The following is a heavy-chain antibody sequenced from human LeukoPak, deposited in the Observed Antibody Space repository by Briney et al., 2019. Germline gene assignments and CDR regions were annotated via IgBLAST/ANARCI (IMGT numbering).Heavy chain of an antibody. CDR3: ARDQGTSVTRDGMDV. V-gene: IGHV7-4-1*02. Sequence: ASVKVSCQASGYIFTRYAMNWVRQAPGQGLEWMGWINTNTGNPTYAQGFTGQFVFSLDTSVNTAYLQISSLKAEDTAVYYCARDQGTSVTRDGMDVWGQGTTVTVSS. J-gene: IGHJ6*02. D-gene: IGHD4-17*01. CDR2: INTNTGNP. CDR1: GYIFTRYA.